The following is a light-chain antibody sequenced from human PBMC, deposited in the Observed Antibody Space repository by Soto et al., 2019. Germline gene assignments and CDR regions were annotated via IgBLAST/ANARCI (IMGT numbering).Light chain of an antibody. V-gene: IGKV3-20*01. Sequence: EIVLTQSPGTLSLFPGDRATLSCRASQRVSNSYLAWFQQKPGQAPRLLIYDASSSAAGVPDRVSGGGSGTDFTLAISAVEPEDFALYVCQQYERPPFAFGQGTRLEI. CDR2: DAS. CDR3: QQYERPPFA. CDR1: QRVSNSY. J-gene: IGKJ2*01.